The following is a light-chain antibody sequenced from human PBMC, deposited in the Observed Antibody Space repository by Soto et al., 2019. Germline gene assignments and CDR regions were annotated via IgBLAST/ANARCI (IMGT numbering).Light chain of an antibody. Sequence: RVIAQAPATLSVSPGERAALSCRASQSVSSNLAWYQQKPGQAPRLLIYGASTRATGIPARFSGSGSGTEFTLTISSLQSEDFAVYYCQQYNNWTPWTFGQGTKVDI. CDR3: QQYNNWTPWT. J-gene: IGKJ1*01. CDR2: GAS. CDR1: QSVSSN. V-gene: IGKV3-15*01.